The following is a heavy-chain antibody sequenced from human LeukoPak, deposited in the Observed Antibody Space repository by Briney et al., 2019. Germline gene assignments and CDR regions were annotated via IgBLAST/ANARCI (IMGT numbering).Heavy chain of an antibody. Sequence: SVKVSCKASGYTFTSYGISWVRQAPGQGLEWMGWISAYNGNTNYAQKLQGRVTMTTDTSTSTAYMELRSLRSDDTAVYYCARPTPPYCSSTSCLPPDYWGQGTLVTVSS. D-gene: IGHD2-2*01. CDR1: GYTFTSYG. J-gene: IGHJ4*02. V-gene: IGHV1-18*01. CDR3: ARPTPPYCSSTSCLPPDY. CDR2: ISAYNGNT.